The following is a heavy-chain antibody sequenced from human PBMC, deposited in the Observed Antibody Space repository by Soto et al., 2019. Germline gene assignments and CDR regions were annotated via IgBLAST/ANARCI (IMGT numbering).Heavy chain of an antibody. D-gene: IGHD3-10*01. J-gene: IGHJ6*02. CDR2: IYYSGNT. CDR3: ARASGGSGSYYNLYYYYGMDV. V-gene: IGHV4-31*03. Sequence: PSETLSLTCTVSGGSISSGGYYWSWIRQHPGKGLEWIGYIYYSGNTYYNPSLKSRVTISVDTSKNQFSLKLSSVTAADTAVYYCARASGGSGSYYNLYYYYGMDVWGQGTTVTVSS. CDR1: GGSISSGGYY.